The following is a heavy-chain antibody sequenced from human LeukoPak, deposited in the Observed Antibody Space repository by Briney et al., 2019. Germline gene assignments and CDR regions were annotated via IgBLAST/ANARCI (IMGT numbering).Heavy chain of an antibody. D-gene: IGHD3-10*01. CDR1: GGSISSYY. CDR3: ARRVGRWFGERAYYYNYMDV. V-gene: IGHV4-34*01. CDR2: INHRRST. Sequence: SETLSLTCTVSGGSISSYYWSWIRQPPGKGLEWIGEINHRRSTKYSPSLKSRVTISVDTSKDQFSLRLSSVTAADTAVYYCARRVGRWFGERAYYYNYMDVWGKGTTATISS. J-gene: IGHJ6*03.